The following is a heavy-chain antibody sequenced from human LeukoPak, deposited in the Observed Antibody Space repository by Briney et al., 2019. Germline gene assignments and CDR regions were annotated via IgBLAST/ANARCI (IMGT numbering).Heavy chain of an antibody. V-gene: IGHV3-48*04. CDR2: ISSSSSTI. D-gene: IGHD3-9*01. CDR1: GFTFSSYS. Sequence: GGSLRLSCAASGFTFSSYSMNWVRQAPGKGLEWVSYISSSSSTIYYADSVKGRFTISRDNAKNSLYLQMNSLRAEDTAVYYCARDRVPPDWSNLYYYGMDVWGQGTTVTVSS. J-gene: IGHJ6*02. CDR3: ARDRVPPDWSNLYYYGMDV.